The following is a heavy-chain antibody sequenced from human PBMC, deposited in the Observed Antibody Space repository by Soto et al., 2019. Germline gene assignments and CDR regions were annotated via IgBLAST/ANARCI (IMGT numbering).Heavy chain of an antibody. Sequence: WGVLRLSCVVSGFTVSSNYMSWVRQAPGKGLEWVSFIYSDGSTYYADSVKGRFTISRLSSKNTLYLQMNSLRAEDTALYYCAKVDRRGYSGYDPPPYYYYGMDLWGQGTTVTVSS. CDR2: IYSDGST. CDR1: GFTVSSNY. J-gene: IGHJ6*02. V-gene: IGHV3-53*04. CDR3: AKVDRRGYSGYDPPPYYYYGMDL. D-gene: IGHD5-12*01.